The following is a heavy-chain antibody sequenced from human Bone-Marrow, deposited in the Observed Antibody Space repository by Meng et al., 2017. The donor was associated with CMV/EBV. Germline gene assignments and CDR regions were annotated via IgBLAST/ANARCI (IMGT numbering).Heavy chain of an antibody. J-gene: IGHJ5*02. D-gene: IGHD3-3*01. CDR3: ARGARILEWLLPTSEWGDWVDP. Sequence: ASVKVSCKASGYTFTGYYMHWVRQAPGQGLEWMGWINPNSGGTNYAQKFQGRVTMTRDTSISTAYMELSRLRSDDTAVYYCARGARILEWLLPTSEWGDWVDPWGQGTLVTVSS. V-gene: IGHV1-2*02. CDR2: INPNSGGT. CDR1: GYTFTGYY.